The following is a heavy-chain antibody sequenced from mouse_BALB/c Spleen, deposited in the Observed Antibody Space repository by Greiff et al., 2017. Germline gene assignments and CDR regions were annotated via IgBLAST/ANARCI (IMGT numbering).Heavy chain of an antibody. V-gene: IGHV3-8*02. Sequence: EVMLVESGPSLVKPSQTLSLTCSVTGDSITSGYWNWIRKFPGNKLEYMGYISYSGSTYYIPSLKSRISITRDTSKNQYYLQLNSVTTEDTATYYCASKTGTGAWFAYWGQGTLVTVSA. CDR1: GDSITSGY. CDR3: ASKTGTGAWFAY. D-gene: IGHD4-1*01. CDR2: ISYSGST. J-gene: IGHJ3*01.